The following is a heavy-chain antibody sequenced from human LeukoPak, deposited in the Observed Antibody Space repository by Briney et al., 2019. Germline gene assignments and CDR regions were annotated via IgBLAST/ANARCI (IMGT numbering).Heavy chain of an antibody. J-gene: IGHJ4*02. CDR3: ARDCWDYYDSSGYCIDY. D-gene: IGHD3-22*01. CDR1: GFTFSDYY. Sequence: GSLSLSCAASGFTFSDYYMSWIRQPPGKGLEWVSYISSSGSTIYYADSVKGRFTISRDNAKNSLYLQMNILRAEDTAVYYCARDCWDYYDSSGYCIDYWGQGTLVTVSS. CDR2: ISSSGSTI. V-gene: IGHV3-11*04.